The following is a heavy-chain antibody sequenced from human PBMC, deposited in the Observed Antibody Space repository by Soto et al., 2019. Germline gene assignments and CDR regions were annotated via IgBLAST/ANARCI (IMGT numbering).Heavy chain of an antibody. V-gene: IGHV4-34*01. J-gene: IGHJ4*02. Sequence: QVQLQQWGAGLLKPSETLSLTCAVYGGSFSGYYWSWIRQPSGKGLEWIGEINHSGSTNYNPSLKSRVTISVDTSKNQFSLKLSSVTAADTAVYYCARGASGYYDSTGYYSPYYFDYWGQGTLVTVSS. CDR2: INHSGST. D-gene: IGHD3-22*01. CDR1: GGSFSGYY. CDR3: ARGASGYYDSTGYYSPYYFDY.